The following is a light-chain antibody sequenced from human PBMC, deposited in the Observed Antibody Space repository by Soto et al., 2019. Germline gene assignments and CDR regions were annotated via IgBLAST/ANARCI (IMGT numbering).Light chain of an antibody. J-gene: IGLJ2*01. Sequence: QSALTQPPSVSGAPGQRVTISCTGGSSNIGAGYDVHWYQQLPGTAPKLLIYDNSNRPSGVPDRFSGSKSGTSASLAITGLQAEDEADYYCQSYDSSLSASHVVFGGGTKVTVL. CDR1: SSNIGAGYD. CDR2: DNS. V-gene: IGLV1-40*01. CDR3: QSYDSSLSASHVV.